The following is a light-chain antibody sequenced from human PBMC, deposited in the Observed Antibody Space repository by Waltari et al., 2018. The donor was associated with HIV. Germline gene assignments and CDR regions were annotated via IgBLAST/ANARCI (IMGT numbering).Light chain of an antibody. CDR1: TANIGENF. V-gene: IGLV1-47*01. Sequence: QPVLTQPPYASGPPGQKVTISCSGGTANIGENFWFWFQQFPGTAPKLLIYRDNLRHSGVPARFSGSKSGTSASLTISGLRSDDEAHYFCAVLDDTLGGGVFGGGTKLTVL. J-gene: IGLJ2*01. CDR2: RDN. CDR3: AVLDDTLGGGV.